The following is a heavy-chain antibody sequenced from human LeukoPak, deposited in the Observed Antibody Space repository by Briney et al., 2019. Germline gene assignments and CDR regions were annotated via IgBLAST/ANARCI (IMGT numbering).Heavy chain of an antibody. J-gene: IGHJ3*02. CDR2: IYYSGST. Sequence: PSETLSLTCTVSGGSISTNYWGWIRQPPGKGLEWIGSIYYSGSTYYNPSLKSRVTISVDTSKNQFSLKLSSVTAADTAVYYCASYNYFSAFDIWGQGTMVTVSS. CDR1: GGSISTNY. V-gene: IGHV4-39*07. D-gene: IGHD5-24*01. CDR3: ASYNYFSAFDI.